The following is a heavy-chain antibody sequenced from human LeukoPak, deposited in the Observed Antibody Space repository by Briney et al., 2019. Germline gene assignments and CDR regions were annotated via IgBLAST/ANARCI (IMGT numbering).Heavy chain of an antibody. V-gene: IGHV4-39*01. D-gene: IGHD3-9*01. CDR3: ARHLRYFDWLPRETYDY. CDR2: IYYSGST. J-gene: IGHJ4*02. CDR1: GGSFSSSSYY. Sequence: SETLSLTCTVSGGSFSSSSYYWGWIRQRPGKGVEWIGSIYYSGSTYYNPSLKSRVTISVDKSKNQFSLKLSSVTAADTAVYYCARHLRYFDWLPRETYDYWGQGTLVTVSS.